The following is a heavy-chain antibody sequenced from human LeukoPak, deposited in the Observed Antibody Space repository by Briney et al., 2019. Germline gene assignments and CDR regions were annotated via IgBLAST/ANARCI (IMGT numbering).Heavy chain of an antibody. CDR1: GGSISSYY. Sequence: SETLSLTCTVSGGSISSYYWSWIRQPPGKGLEWIGYIYYSGSTNYNPSPKSRVTISVDTSKNQFSLKLSSVTAADTAVYYCARGYDSSGYYADNWFDPWGQGTLVTVSS. D-gene: IGHD3-22*01. V-gene: IGHV4-59*01. CDR3: ARGYDSSGYYADNWFDP. CDR2: IYYSGST. J-gene: IGHJ5*02.